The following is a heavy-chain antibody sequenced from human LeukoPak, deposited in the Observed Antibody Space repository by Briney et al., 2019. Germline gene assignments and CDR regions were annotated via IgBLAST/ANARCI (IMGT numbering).Heavy chain of an antibody. Sequence: PGGSLRLSCAATGFTFSSYSMNWVRQAPGKGLEWVAFIRYDGSNKYYADSVKGRFTISRDNCKNTLYLQMNSLRAEDTAVYYCAKGLHCSSTSCPMGYWGQGTLVTVSS. CDR3: AKGLHCSSTSCPMGY. J-gene: IGHJ4*02. D-gene: IGHD2-2*01. V-gene: IGHV3-30*02. CDR2: IRYDGSNK. CDR1: GFTFSSYS.